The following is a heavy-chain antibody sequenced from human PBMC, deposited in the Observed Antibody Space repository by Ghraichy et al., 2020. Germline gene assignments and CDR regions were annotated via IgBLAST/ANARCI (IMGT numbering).Heavy chain of an antibody. J-gene: IGHJ2*01. CDR3: ARVLVPPGSRYFDL. D-gene: IGHD2-2*01. CDR1: GGSFSDYY. V-gene: IGHV4-34*01. Sequence: SETLSLTCAVYGGSFSDYYWSWIRQPPGKGLEWIGEINHSGSTNYHPSLKSRVTISVDTSKNQFSLNLDSVTAADTAVYYCARVLVPPGSRYFDLWGLCTLVTVSS. CDR2: INHSGST.